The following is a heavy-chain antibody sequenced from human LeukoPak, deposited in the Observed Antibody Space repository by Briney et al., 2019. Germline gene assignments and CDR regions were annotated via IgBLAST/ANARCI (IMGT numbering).Heavy chain of an antibody. Sequence: SETLSLTCTVSGGSISSGSYYWSWIRQPAGKGLEWIGRIYTSGSTNYNPSLKSRVTISVDTSKNQFSLKLSSVTAADTAVYYCARESVMVRGVILFPNNWFDPWGQGTLVTVSS. D-gene: IGHD3-10*01. J-gene: IGHJ5*02. CDR2: IYTSGST. CDR1: GGSISSGSYY. CDR3: ARESVMVRGVILFPNNWFDP. V-gene: IGHV4-61*02.